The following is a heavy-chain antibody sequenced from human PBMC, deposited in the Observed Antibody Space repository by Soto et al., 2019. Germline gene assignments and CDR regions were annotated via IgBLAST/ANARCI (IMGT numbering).Heavy chain of an antibody. D-gene: IGHD6-6*01. Sequence: EVQLVESGGGLVQPGGSLRLSCAASGFSFSDYSMTWVRQAPGKGLEWVADIKHDGSEKHYLDSVKGRFTISRDDARNSLYPQISSLRAEDTAVYFCARVGVAAPIDPWGQGTLVTVSS. CDR1: GFSFSDYS. CDR3: ARVGVAAPIDP. CDR2: IKHDGSEK. V-gene: IGHV3-7*01. J-gene: IGHJ5*02.